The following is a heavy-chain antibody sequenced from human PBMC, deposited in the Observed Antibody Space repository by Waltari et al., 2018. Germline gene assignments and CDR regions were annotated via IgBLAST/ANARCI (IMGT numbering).Heavy chain of an antibody. J-gene: IGHJ5*02. Sequence: QVQLVQSGAEVKKPGSSVKVSCKASGGTFSSYAISWVRQAPGQGLEWMGGIIPIFVTANYAQKFQGRVTITADKSTSTAYMELSSLRSEDTAVYYCAGPGSGVVVPAAMKVWFDPWGQGTLVTVSS. D-gene: IGHD2-2*01. CDR3: AGPGSGVVVPAAMKVWFDP. CDR1: GGTFSSYA. V-gene: IGHV1-69*14. CDR2: IIPIFVTA.